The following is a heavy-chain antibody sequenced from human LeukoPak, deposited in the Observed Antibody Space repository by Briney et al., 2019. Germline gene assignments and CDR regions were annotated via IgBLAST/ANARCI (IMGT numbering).Heavy chain of an antibody. D-gene: IGHD4-17*01. CDR2: ISSSGSTI. CDR3: ARAYFTVTSPFDY. Sequence: GGSLRLSCAASGFTFSDYYMSWIRQAPGKGLEWVSYISSSGSTIYYADPVKGRFTISRDNAKNSLYLQMNSLRAEDTAVYYCARAYFTVTSPFDYWGQGTLVTVSS. J-gene: IGHJ4*02. CDR1: GFTFSDYY. V-gene: IGHV3-11*01.